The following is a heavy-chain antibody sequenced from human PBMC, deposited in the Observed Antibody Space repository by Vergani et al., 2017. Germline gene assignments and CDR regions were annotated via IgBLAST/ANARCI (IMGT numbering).Heavy chain of an antibody. D-gene: IGHD3-9*01. CDR3: ARDTYYDMLTAYSGGLDY. Sequence: DVQLVESGGGLIQPGGSLRLSCAASGFTVSSNSMSWVRQAPGQGLEWVSIIYSDGSTYYADSVKGRFTISRDNSKNTLYLQMNSLRAEDTDVYYCARDTYYDMLTAYSGGLDYWGQGTLVTVSS. J-gene: IGHJ4*02. CDR1: GFTVSSNS. CDR2: IYSDGST. V-gene: IGHV3-53*01.